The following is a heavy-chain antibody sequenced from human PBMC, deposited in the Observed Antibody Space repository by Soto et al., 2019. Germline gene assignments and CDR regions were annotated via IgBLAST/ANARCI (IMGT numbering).Heavy chain of an antibody. CDR3: ARQRQDYDFWSGYSPPGAFDI. CDR1: GYSFTSYW. D-gene: IGHD3-3*01. J-gene: IGHJ3*02. V-gene: IGHV5-10-1*01. CDR2: IDPSDSYT. Sequence: GESLKLSCKGSGYSFTSYWISWVRQMPGKGLGWVGRIDPSDSYTNYSPSFQGHVTISADKSISTAYLQWSSLKASDTAMYYCARQRQDYDFWSGYSPPGAFDIWGQGTMVTVSS.